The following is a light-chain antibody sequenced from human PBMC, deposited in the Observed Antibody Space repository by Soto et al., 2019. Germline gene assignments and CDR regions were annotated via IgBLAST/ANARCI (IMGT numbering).Light chain of an antibody. CDR3: QQYNSVSLLT. V-gene: IGKV1-5*03. CDR1: QSISNW. J-gene: IGKJ4*01. Sequence: DIQMTQSPSTLSASVGDRVTITCRASQSISNWLAWYQQKPGKAPNLLVYKASNLESGVPSRFSGSGSGTEFTLTISSLQPDDFATYYCQQYNSVSLLTFGGGTKVEIK. CDR2: KAS.